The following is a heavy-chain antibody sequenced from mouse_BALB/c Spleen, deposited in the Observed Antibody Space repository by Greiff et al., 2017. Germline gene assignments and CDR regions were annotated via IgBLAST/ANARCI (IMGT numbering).Heavy chain of an antibody. CDR1: GYTFTEYI. CDR2: FYPGSGSI. V-gene: IGHV1-62-2*01. J-gene: IGHJ4*01. D-gene: IGHD2-3*01. Sequence: VQLQQSGAGLVKPGASVKLSCKASGYTFTEYIIHWVKQRSGQGLEWIGWFYPGSGSIKYNEKFKDKATLTADKSSSTVYMELSRLTSEDSAVYFCARHGDGYYRDYYAMDYWGQGTSVTVSS. CDR3: ARHGDGYYRDYYAMDY.